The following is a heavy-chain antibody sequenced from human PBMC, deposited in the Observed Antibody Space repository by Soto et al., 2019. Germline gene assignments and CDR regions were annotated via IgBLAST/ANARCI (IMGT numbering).Heavy chain of an antibody. Sequence: SETLSLPCTVSGVSISHSSYYWGWIRRPPGKGLEWIGTIYYSGITYYNPSLKSRVTISVDTSKNQVSLKLTSVTAADPAVYYCARHGSNWGQGTLVTVSS. CDR2: IYYSGIT. CDR1: GVSISHSSYY. CDR3: ARHGSN. V-gene: IGHV4-39*01. J-gene: IGHJ4*02.